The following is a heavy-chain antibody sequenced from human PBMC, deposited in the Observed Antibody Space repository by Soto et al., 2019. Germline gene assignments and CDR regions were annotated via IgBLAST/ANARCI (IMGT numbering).Heavy chain of an antibody. V-gene: IGHV3-7*03. J-gene: IGHJ4*02. CDR3: ATSGGGWLQPPV. Sequence: GVLRLSCAASGFTFRSNWMSWVRQAPGKGLEWVANIKQDGSEKYYVDSVKGRFTISRDNAKNSLYLQMNSLRAEDTAVYYCATSGGGWLQPPVWGQGTLVTVPQ. CDR2: IKQDGSEK. D-gene: IGHD5-12*01. CDR1: GFTFRSNW.